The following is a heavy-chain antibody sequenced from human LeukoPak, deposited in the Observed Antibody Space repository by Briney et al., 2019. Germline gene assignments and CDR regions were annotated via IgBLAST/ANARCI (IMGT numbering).Heavy chain of an antibody. D-gene: IGHD3-22*01. Sequence: SSVKVSCKASGGTFSSYAISWVRQAPGQVLEWMGGFIPIFGTANYAQKFQGRVTITADESTSTAYMELSSLRSEDTAVYYCARSYYYDSSGYYSLDYWGQGTLVTVSS. CDR2: FIPIFGTA. CDR1: GGTFSSYA. CDR3: ARSYYYDSSGYYSLDY. J-gene: IGHJ4*02. V-gene: IGHV1-69*13.